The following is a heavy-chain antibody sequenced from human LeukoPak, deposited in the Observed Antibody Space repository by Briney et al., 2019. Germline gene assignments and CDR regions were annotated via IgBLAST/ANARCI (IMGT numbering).Heavy chain of an antibody. D-gene: IGHD6-19*01. CDR3: ARDCGGSSGWYENYYYYYGMDV. Sequence: PGRSMRLSCAASGFTFSSYGMHWVRQAPGKGLEWVAVIWYDGSNKYYADSVKGRFTISRDNSKNTLYLQMNSLRAEDTAVYYCARDCGGSSGWYENYYYYYGMDVWGQGTTVTVSS. CDR2: IWYDGSNK. CDR1: GFTFSSYG. V-gene: IGHV3-33*08. J-gene: IGHJ6*02.